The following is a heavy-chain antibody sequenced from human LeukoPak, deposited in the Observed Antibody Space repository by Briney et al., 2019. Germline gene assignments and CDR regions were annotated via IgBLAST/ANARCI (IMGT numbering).Heavy chain of an antibody. CDR3: ARAAGIVAASEYFQH. Sequence: GGSLRLSCEVSGFTISGYWMHWVRHAPGKGLVWVSRINGDGSITAYADSVKGRFTISRDNAKNTLYLQMNSLRAEDTAVYYCARAAGIVAASEYFQHWGPGTLVTVSS. CDR2: INGDGSIT. J-gene: IGHJ1*01. V-gene: IGHV3-74*01. CDR1: GFTISGYW. D-gene: IGHD1-26*01.